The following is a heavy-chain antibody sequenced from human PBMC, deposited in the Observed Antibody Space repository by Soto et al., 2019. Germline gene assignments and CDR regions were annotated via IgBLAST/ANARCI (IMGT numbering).Heavy chain of an antibody. CDR1: GYTFTSYG. CDR3: ARAYPVAYTRYCFDY. J-gene: IGHJ4*02. D-gene: IGHD6-19*01. CDR2: ISAYNGNT. Sequence: ASVKVSCKASGYTFTSYGISWVRQAPGQGLEWMGWISAYNGNTNYAQKLQGRVTMTTDTSTSTAYMELRSLRSDDTAVYYCARAYPVAYTRYCFDYWGQGTLVTVSS. V-gene: IGHV1-18*01.